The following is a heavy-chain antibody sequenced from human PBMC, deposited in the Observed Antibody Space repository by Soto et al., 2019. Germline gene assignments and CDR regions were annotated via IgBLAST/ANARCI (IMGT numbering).Heavy chain of an antibody. CDR1: GGTFSSYA. J-gene: IGHJ2*01. V-gene: IGHV1-69*01. Sequence: QVQLVQSGAEVKKPGSSVKVSCKASGGTFSSYAISWVRQAPGQGLEWTGGIIPIFGTANYAQKFQGRVTITADESTSTAYMELSSLRSEDTAVYYCARDGRGATVTTSYWYFDLWGRGTLVTVSS. CDR3: ARDGRGATVTTSYWYFDL. CDR2: IIPIFGTA. D-gene: IGHD4-17*01.